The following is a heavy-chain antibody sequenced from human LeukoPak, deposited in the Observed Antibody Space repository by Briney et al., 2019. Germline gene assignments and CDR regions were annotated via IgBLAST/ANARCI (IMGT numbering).Heavy chain of an antibody. D-gene: IGHD3-16*01. Sequence: PGGSLRLSCVASGFTFTGYGMHWVRQAPGKGLEWVAVIWYDGTKKYYADSVKGRFTISRDDSKNTVYLQMNSLRDEDTAVYYCGRVGYDYTGGDYWGQGTLVTVSS. J-gene: IGHJ4*02. V-gene: IGHV3-33*01. CDR1: GFTFTGYG. CDR2: IWYDGTKK. CDR3: GRVGYDYTGGDY.